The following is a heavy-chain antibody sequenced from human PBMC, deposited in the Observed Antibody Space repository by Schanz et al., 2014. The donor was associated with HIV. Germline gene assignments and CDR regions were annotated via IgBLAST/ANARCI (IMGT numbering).Heavy chain of an antibody. J-gene: IGHJ4*02. CDR2: MNPNSGNT. V-gene: IGHV1-8*01. CDR1: GYTFTRYD. D-gene: IGHD2-15*01. Sequence: QVQLVQSGAEVKKPGASVKVSCKASGYTFTRYDINWVRQATGQGLEWMGWMNPNSGNTGYAQKFQGSVTMTRNTSINTAYMELSSLRSEDTAVYYCARGRFCSGGSCYHDYWGQGTLVTVSS. CDR3: ARGRFCSGGSCYHDY.